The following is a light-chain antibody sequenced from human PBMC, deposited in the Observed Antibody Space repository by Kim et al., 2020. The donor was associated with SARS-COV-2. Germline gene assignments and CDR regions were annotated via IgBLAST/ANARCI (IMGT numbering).Light chain of an antibody. Sequence: ALGKAVRLTCQGDSVRKYYETWNKKKQGKAPILVIYGKKNRTAGIPERFAGASSGNTASLTITGTQADDEADNYCNSRDSNDNVVFGGGTQRTVL. CDR1: SVRKYY. J-gene: IGLJ2*01. CDR2: GKK. V-gene: IGLV3-19*01. CDR3: NSRDSNDNVV.